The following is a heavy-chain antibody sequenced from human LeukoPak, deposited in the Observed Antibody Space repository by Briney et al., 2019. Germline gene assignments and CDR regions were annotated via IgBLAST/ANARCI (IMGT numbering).Heavy chain of an antibody. CDR1: GYTFTSYY. J-gene: IGHJ5*02. V-gene: IGHV1-46*01. Sequence: ASVKVSCKASGYTFTSYYMHWVRQAPGQGLEWMGIINPSGGSTSYAQKFQGRVTMTRDTSTSTVYMELSSLRSEDTAVYYCARLSIAAAGKATWDNWFDPWGQGTLVTVSS. D-gene: IGHD6-13*01. CDR3: ARLSIAAAGKATWDNWFDP. CDR2: INPSGGST.